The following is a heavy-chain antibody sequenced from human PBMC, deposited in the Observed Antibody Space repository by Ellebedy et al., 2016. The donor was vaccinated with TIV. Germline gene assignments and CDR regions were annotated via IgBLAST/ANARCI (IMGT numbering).Heavy chain of an antibody. V-gene: IGHV3-33*01. Sequence: GESLKISCAASGFTFSSYGMYWVRQAPGKGLEWVAVTWYDGSNAYYADSVKGRFTISRNNSKNTLYLQMNSLRAEDTAVYYCARGRGDGYNYDYWGQGTLVTVSS. D-gene: IGHD5-24*01. CDR1: GFTFSSYG. CDR2: TWYDGSNA. CDR3: ARGRGDGYNYDY. J-gene: IGHJ4*02.